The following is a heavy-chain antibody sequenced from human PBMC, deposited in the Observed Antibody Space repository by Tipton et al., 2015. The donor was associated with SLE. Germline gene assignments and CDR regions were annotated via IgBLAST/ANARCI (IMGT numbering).Heavy chain of an antibody. CDR3: ARDPRRAVAGTTYFDL. J-gene: IGHJ2*01. CDR2: ISAYNGNT. D-gene: IGHD6-19*01. CDR1: GYTFTSYG. Sequence: QLVQSGAEVKKPGASVKVSCKASGYTFTSYGISWVRQAPGQGLEWMGWISAYNGNTNYAQKFQGRVTMTTDTSTSTAYMELRSLRSDDTAVYFCARDPRRAVAGTTYFDLWGRGTLVTVSS. V-gene: IGHV1-18*01.